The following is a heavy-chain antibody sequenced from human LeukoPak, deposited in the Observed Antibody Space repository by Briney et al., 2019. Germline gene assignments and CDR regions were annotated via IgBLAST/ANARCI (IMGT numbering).Heavy chain of an antibody. D-gene: IGHD5-12*01. CDR1: GGSFSGYY. CDR2: IYYSGST. CDR3: ARGATDWFDP. Sequence: SETLSLTCAVYGGSFSGYYWGWIRQPPGKGREGIGSIYYSGSTYYNPSLKSRVPISVDTSKNQFSLKLSSVTVADTAVYYCARGATDWFDPWGQGTLVTVSS. V-gene: IGHV4-34*01. J-gene: IGHJ5*02.